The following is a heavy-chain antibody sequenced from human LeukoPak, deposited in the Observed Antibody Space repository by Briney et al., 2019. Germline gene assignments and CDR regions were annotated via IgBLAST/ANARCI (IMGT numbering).Heavy chain of an antibody. CDR1: GFTFSSYW. V-gene: IGHV3-74*01. D-gene: IGHD2-8*01. Sequence: GGSLRLSCAASGFTFSSYWMHWVRQAPGKGLVWVSRIRTDGGSTYYADSVKGRFTVSRDNSKSTLYLQMNSLRDDDSAAYFCARVYLERLTAGYFDHWGQGTQVTVSP. J-gene: IGHJ4*02. CDR2: IRTDGGST. CDR3: ARVYLERLTAGYFDH.